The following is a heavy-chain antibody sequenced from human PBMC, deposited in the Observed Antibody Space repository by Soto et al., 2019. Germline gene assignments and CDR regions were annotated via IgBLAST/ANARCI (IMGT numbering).Heavy chain of an antibody. J-gene: IGHJ4*02. CDR2: INHSGST. D-gene: IGHD6-13*01. V-gene: IGHV4-34*01. Sequence: QVQLQQWGAGLLKPSETLSLTCAVYGGSFSGYYWSWIRQPPGKGLEWIGEINHSGSTNYNPSLKSRVTISVDTSKNQFSLKLSSVTAADTAVYYWARGRLGYSSSWYDYWGQGTLVTVSS. CDR1: GGSFSGYY. CDR3: ARGRLGYSSSWYDY.